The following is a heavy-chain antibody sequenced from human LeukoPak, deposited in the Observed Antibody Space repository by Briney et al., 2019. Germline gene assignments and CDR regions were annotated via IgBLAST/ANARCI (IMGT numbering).Heavy chain of an antibody. V-gene: IGHV4-34*01. J-gene: IGHJ4*02. CDR3: ARGRSSRNRPRLDY. Sequence: SETLSLTCAVYGGSFSGYYWSWTRQPPGEGLEWIGEINHSGSTNYNPSLKSRVTISVDTSKNQFSLKLSSVTAADTAVYYCARGRSSRNRPRLDYWGQGTLVTVSS. CDR1: GGSFSGYY. CDR2: INHSGST. D-gene: IGHD1-14*01.